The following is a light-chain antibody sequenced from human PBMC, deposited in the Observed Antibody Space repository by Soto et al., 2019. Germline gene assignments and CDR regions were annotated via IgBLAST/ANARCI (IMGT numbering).Light chain of an antibody. CDR3: QQYKNWPL. CDR2: GAS. Sequence: IVLTQYPGTLSLSPGERATRSCRAIQSVRSCLAWYQQKPGQAPRLLLYGASTRATGIPVRFSGSGFGTEFTLTISSLQSEDFAVYYCQQYKNWPLFGPGTRLEI. J-gene: IGKJ5*01. CDR1: QSVRSC. V-gene: IGKV3-15*01.